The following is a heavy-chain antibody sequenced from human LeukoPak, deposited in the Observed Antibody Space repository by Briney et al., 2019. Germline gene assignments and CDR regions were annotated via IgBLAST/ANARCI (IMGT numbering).Heavy chain of an antibody. CDR3: ARLRNSSWYDY. Sequence: GASLQISCKASGSSFTSYWIGWVRQLPGKGLEWTGIIYPGDSATRYSPSFQGQVTTSADTSISTAYQQWSSLKASDTAMYYCARLRNSSWYDYWGQGTLVTVSS. D-gene: IGHD6-13*01. J-gene: IGHJ4*02. CDR1: GSSFTSYW. V-gene: IGHV5-51*01. CDR2: IYPGDSAT.